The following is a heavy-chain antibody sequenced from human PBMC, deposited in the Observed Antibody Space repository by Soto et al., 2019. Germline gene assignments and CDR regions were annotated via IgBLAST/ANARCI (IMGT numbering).Heavy chain of an antibody. V-gene: IGHV4-34*01. CDR3: GTVRSRVYRSLDY. CDR1: GGSFSGYY. D-gene: IGHD2-8*01. J-gene: IGHJ4*02. Sequence: SETLSLTCAVYGGSFSGYYWSWIRQSPGKGLEWIGEINDSGSTNYNPSLKSRVTISVDTSKNQFSLKLSSVTAADTAVYYCGTVRSRVYRSLDYWGQGTLVTVSS. CDR2: INDSGST.